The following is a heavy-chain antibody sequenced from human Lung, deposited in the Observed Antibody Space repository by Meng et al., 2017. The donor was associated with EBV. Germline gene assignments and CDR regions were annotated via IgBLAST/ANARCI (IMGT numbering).Heavy chain of an antibody. D-gene: IGHD6-19*01. Sequence: QGHLRESGPGLVRPSGTLSLTCAVSGGSLSSRNWWSWVRQPPGKGLEWIGAIYHSAGSTDYSPSLKSRVTISVDTSKNQFSLKLNSVTAADTAVYYCARDIAEADYFDFWGQGTLVTVSS. CDR1: GGSLSSRNW. CDR3: ARDIAEADYFDF. V-gene: IGHV4-4*02. J-gene: IGHJ4*02. CDR2: IYHSAGST.